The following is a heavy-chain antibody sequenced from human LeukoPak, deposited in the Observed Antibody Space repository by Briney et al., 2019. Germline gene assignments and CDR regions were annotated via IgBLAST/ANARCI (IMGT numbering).Heavy chain of an antibody. Sequence: ASVNVSCKASGGTFSSYAISWVRQAPGQGLEWMGRIIPILGIANYAQKFQGRVTITADKSTSTAYMELRSLRSDDTAVYYCARGQQPAPYYYYYYMDVWGKGTTVTVSS. CDR3: ARGQQPAPYYYYYYMDV. V-gene: IGHV1-69*04. J-gene: IGHJ6*03. D-gene: IGHD6-13*01. CDR2: IIPILGIA. CDR1: GGTFSSYA.